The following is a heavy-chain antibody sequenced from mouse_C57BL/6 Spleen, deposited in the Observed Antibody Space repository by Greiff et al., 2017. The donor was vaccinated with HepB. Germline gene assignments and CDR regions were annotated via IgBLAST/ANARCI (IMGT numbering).Heavy chain of an antibody. J-gene: IGHJ1*03. D-gene: IGHD2-5*01. CDR1: GFTFSSYA. CDR3: ARAYYSNYVKYFDV. V-gene: IGHV5-4*01. Sequence: EVQRVESGGGLVKPGGSLKLSCAASGFTFSSYAMSWVRQTPEKRLEWVATISDGGSYTYYPDNVKGRFTISRDNAKNNLYLQMSHLKSEDTAMYYCARAYYSNYVKYFDVWGTGTTVTVSS. CDR2: ISDGGSYT.